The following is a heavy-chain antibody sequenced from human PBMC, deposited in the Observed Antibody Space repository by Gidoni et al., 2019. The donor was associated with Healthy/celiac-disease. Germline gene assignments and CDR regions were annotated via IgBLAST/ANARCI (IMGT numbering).Heavy chain of an antibody. D-gene: IGHD3-22*01. V-gene: IGHV4-59*01. J-gene: IGHJ6*02. Sequence: QVQLQASGPGLVKPSETLSLTCTVSGGSISSYSWTWIRQPPGKGLEWIGYIYYSGSTNYNPSLKSRVTISVDTSKNQFSLKLSSVTAADTAVYYCARDSPDYDSSGYYGHYYYGMDVWGQGTTVTVSS. CDR2: IYYSGST. CDR3: ARDSPDYDSSGYYGHYYYGMDV. CDR1: GGSISSYS.